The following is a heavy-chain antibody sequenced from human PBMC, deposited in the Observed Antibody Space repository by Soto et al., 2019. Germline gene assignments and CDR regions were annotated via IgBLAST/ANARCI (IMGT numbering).Heavy chain of an antibody. Sequence: QVQLVQSGAEVKKPGSSVQVSCKASGGTFSSYAISWVRQAPGHGLEWMGWIIPIFGTANYAQKFQGRVTITADESTSTAYMELSSLRSEDTAVYYCARGPLEAVAGDYYCGMDVWGQGTTVTVSS. CDR1: GGTFSSYA. D-gene: IGHD6-19*01. CDR2: IIPIFGTA. CDR3: ARGPLEAVAGDYYCGMDV. V-gene: IGHV1-69*01. J-gene: IGHJ6*02.